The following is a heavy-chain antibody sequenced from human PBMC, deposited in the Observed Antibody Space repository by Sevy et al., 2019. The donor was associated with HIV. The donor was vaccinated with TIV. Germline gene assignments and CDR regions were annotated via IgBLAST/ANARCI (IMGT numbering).Heavy chain of an antibody. CDR2: ISYSGST. Sequence: SETLSLTCTVSGGSISSGGYSWSWIRQHPVKGLEWIGYISYSGSTHYNSSLKGRVSLSIDMSKSQFSLRLSSVTAADTSVYYCARDRTAMGLDFYYYGMDVWGQGTTVTVSS. D-gene: IGHD5-18*01. CDR3: ARDRTAMGLDFYYYGMDV. J-gene: IGHJ6*02. V-gene: IGHV4-31*03. CDR1: GGSISSGGYS.